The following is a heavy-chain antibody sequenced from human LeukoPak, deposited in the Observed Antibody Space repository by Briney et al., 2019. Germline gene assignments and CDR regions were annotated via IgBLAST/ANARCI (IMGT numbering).Heavy chain of an antibody. J-gene: IGHJ4*02. D-gene: IGHD3-22*01. CDR3: ARHPGVEYYYDSSGFYY. Sequence: VSVKVSCKASGYTFTSYGISWVRQAPGQGLEWMGWISAYNGNTNYAQKLQGRVTMTTDTSTSTAYMELRSLRSDDTAVYYCARHPGVEYYYDSSGFYYWGQGTLVTVSS. CDR2: ISAYNGNT. CDR1: GYTFTSYG. V-gene: IGHV1-18*01.